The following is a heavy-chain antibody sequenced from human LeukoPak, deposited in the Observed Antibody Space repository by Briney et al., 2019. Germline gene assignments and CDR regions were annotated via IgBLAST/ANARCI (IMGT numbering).Heavy chain of an antibody. CDR3: ARDPTRSYIGRAAAATKGYNY. Sequence: GASVKVSCKASGYTFTGYYMHWVRQAPGQGLEWMGWINPNSGGTNYAQKFQGRVTMTRDTSISTAYMELSRLRSDDTAVYYCARDPTRSYIGRAAAATKGYNYWGQGTLVTVSS. V-gene: IGHV1-2*02. CDR2: INPNSGGT. J-gene: IGHJ4*02. CDR1: GYTFTGYY. D-gene: IGHD6-13*01.